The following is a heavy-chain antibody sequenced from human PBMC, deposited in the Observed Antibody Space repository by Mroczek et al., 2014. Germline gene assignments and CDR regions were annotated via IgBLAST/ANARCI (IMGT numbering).Heavy chain of an antibody. V-gene: IGHV3-49*03. D-gene: IGHD3-3*01. CDR1: GFTFGDYA. Sequence: ESGGGLVQPGRSLRLSCTASGFTFGDYAMSWFRQAPGKGLEWVGFIRSKAYGGTTEYAASVKGRFTISRDDSKSIAYLQMNSLKTEDTAVYYCTRVSNDFWSGFEIPTDVWGQRDHGHRLL. J-gene: IGHJ6*01. CDR2: IRSKAYGGTT. CDR3: TRVSNDFWSGFEIPTDV.